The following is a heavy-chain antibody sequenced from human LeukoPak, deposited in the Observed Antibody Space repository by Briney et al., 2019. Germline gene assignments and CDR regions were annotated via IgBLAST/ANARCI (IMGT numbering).Heavy chain of an antibody. CDR1: GFTFRSYW. D-gene: IGHD3-10*01. Sequence: PGGSLRLSCAASGFTFRSYWMSWVRQAPGKGLEWVANINQGGSVQYYMDSVKGRFTIPRDDAKNSLYVQMNSLRDEDTAVYYCARDAGTYYYGSGSFSYYFDYWGQGTLVTVSS. V-gene: IGHV3-7*01. CDR3: ARDAGTYYYGSGSFSYYFDY. J-gene: IGHJ4*02. CDR2: INQGGSVQ.